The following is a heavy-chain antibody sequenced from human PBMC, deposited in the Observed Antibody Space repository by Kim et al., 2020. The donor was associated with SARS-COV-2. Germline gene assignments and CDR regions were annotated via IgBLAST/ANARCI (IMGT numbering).Heavy chain of an antibody. V-gene: IGHV3-11*06. CDR1: GFTFSDYY. CDR3: ARVLLVWRTGMDV. CDR2: ISSSSSYT. D-gene: IGHD2-8*02. Sequence: GGSLRLSCAASGFTFSDYYMSWIRQAPGKGLEWVSYISSSSSYTNYADSVKGRFTISRDNAKNSLYLQMNSLRAEDTAVYYCARVLLVWRTGMDVWGQGTTVTVSS. J-gene: IGHJ6*02.